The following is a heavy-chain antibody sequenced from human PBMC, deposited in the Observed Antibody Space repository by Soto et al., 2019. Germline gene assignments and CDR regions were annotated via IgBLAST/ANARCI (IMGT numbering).Heavy chain of an antibody. V-gene: IGHV4-38-2*01. CDR2: IYHSGST. D-gene: IGHD6-13*01. J-gene: IGHJ4*02. Sequence: NPSETLSLTCAVSGYSISSGYYWCWIRQPPGKGLEWIVSIYHSGSTYYNPSLKSRVTISLDTSKNQLSLKLSSVTAADTAVYSCERGRKGFSSSCYVDWGQGTLVTVSS. CDR1: GYSISSGYY. CDR3: ERGRKGFSSSCYVD.